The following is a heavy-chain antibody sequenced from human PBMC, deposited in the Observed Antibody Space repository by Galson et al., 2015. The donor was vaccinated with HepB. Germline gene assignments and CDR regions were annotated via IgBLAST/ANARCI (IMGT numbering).Heavy chain of an antibody. J-gene: IGHJ4*02. CDR3: ARPYYYDSSGFYYFDY. CDR2: IDPSDSYT. V-gene: IGHV5-10-1*01. D-gene: IGHD3-22*01. Sequence: QSGAEVKKPGESLRISCKGSGYSFSSYWISWVRQMPGKGLEWMGRIDPSDSYTKYSPSFQGHVTISADKSISTAYLQWGSLKASDTAMYYCARPYYYDSSGFYYFDYWGRGTLVTVSS. CDR1: GYSFSSYW.